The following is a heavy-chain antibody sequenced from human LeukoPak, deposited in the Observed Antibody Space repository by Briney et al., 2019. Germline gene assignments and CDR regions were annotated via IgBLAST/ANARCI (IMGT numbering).Heavy chain of an antibody. CDR1: GYTFTSYD. CDR3: AREGDGSGSYSPTFDY. J-gene: IGHJ4*02. D-gene: IGHD3-10*01. Sequence: ASVNVSCKAAGYTFTSYDNNWVRQATGQGLELMGWMNPNSGNTGYAKKFLGRVTIITNTSISTAYRELSRLRSDDTAVYDCAREGDGSGSYSPTFDYWGQGTLVTVSS. V-gene: IGHV1-8*03. CDR2: MNPNSGNT.